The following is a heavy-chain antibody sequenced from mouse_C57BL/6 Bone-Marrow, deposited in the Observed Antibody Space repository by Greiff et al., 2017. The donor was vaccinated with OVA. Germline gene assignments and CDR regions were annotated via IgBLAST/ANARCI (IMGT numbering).Heavy chain of an antibody. J-gene: IGHJ3*01. CDR1: GYSITSGYY. CDR2: ISYDGSN. CDR3: ASHFAY. V-gene: IGHV3-6*01. Sequence: EVKLQESGPGLVKPSQSLSLTCSVTGYSITSGYYWNWIRQFPGNKLEWMGYISYDGSNNYNPSLKNRISITRDTSKSQFFLKLNAVTTEDTATYYCASHFAYWGQGTLVTVSA.